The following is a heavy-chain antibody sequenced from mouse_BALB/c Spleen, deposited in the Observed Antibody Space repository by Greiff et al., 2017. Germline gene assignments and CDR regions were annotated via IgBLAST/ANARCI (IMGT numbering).Heavy chain of an antibody. CDR3: AKAKHHYYAMDY. V-gene: IGHV2-3*01. Sequence: VKLMESGPGLVAPSQCLSITCTASGFSFTSYGVSWVRQPPGKGLEWLGVIRGDGSTNYHSALISRLSISKDNSKSQVFLKLNSLQTDDTASYYCAKAKHHYYAMDYWGQGTSVTVSS. CDR2: IRGDGST. J-gene: IGHJ4*01. CDR1: GFSFTSYG.